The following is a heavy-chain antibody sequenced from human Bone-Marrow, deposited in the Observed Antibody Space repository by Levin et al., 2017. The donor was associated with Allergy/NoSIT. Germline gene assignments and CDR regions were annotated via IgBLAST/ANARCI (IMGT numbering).Heavy chain of an antibody. D-gene: IGHD6-13*01. CDR1: GFTFSSYA. CDR3: ARDGGQYSSSEYNWFDP. Sequence: PGGSLRLSCAASGFTFSSYAMHWVRQAPGKGLEWVAVISYDGSNKYYADSVKGRFTISRDNSKNTLYLQMNSLRAEDTAVYYCARDGGQYSSSEYNWFDPWGQGTLVTVSS. CDR2: ISYDGSNK. J-gene: IGHJ5*02. V-gene: IGHV3-30-3*01.